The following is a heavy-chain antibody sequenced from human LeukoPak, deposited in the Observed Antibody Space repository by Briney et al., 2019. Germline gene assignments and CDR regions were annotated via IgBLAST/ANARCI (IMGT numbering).Heavy chain of an antibody. Sequence: GGSLRLSCAASGFTFSSYAMSWVRQAPGKGLEWVSAISGSGGSTYYADSVKGRFTISRDNSKNTLYLQINSLRAEDTAVYYCAKDGRIVGAPDAFDIWGQGTMVTVSS. D-gene: IGHD1-26*01. CDR3: AKDGRIVGAPDAFDI. J-gene: IGHJ3*02. CDR1: GFTFSSYA. CDR2: ISGSGGST. V-gene: IGHV3-23*01.